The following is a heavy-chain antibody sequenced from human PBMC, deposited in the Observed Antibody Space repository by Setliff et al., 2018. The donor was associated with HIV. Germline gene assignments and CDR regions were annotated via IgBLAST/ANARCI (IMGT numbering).Heavy chain of an antibody. CDR2: INHSGST. D-gene: IGHD1-1*01. J-gene: IGHJ6*04. CDR1: GGSFSGYF. V-gene: IGHV4-34*01. Sequence: PSETLSLTCAVYGGSFSGYFWSWIRQPPGKGLEWIGEINHSGSTNYNPSLKSRVAISVDTSKNQFSLTLSSVTAADTAVYYCARLGEHDTGDLDVWGKGTTVTVSS. CDR3: ARLGEHDTGDLDV.